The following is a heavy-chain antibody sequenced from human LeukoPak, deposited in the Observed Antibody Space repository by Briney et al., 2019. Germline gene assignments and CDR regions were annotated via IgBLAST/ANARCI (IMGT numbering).Heavy chain of an antibody. J-gene: IGHJ3*02. D-gene: IGHD1-20*01. CDR2: INHSGST. CDR1: GGSFSGYY. Sequence: SETLSLTCAVYGGSFSGYYWSWIRQPPGKGLEWIGEINHSGSTNYNPSLESRVTISVDTSKNQFSLKLSSVTAADTAVYYCARGQYIAGTAFDIWGQGTMVTVSS. V-gene: IGHV4-34*01. CDR3: ARGQYIAGTAFDI.